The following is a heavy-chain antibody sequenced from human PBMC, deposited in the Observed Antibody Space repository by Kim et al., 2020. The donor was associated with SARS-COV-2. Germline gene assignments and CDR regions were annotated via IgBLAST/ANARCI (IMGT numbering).Heavy chain of an antibody. J-gene: IGHJ5*02. V-gene: IGHV3-21*01. Sequence: GGSLRLSCAASGFTFSSYSMNWVRQAPGKGLEWVSSISSSSSYIYYADSVKGRFTISRDNAKNSLYLQMNSLRAEDTAVYYCARDLGVYSNYPSPEKQNWFDPWGQGTLVTVSS. D-gene: IGHD4-4*01. CDR1: GFTFSSYS. CDR2: ISSSSSYI. CDR3: ARDLGVYSNYPSPEKQNWFDP.